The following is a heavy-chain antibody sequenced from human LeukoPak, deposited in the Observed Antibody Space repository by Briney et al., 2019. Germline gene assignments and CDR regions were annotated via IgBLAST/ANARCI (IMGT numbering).Heavy chain of an antibody. CDR1: GFTVSSNY. Sequence: SGGSLRLSCAASGFTVSSNYMSWVRQAPGKGLEWVSVIYSGGSTYYADSVKGRFTISRDNSKNTLYLQMNSLRAEDTAVYYCATVVVVAVSAEYFQHWGQGTLVTVSS. J-gene: IGHJ1*01. CDR2: IYSGGST. D-gene: IGHD2-15*01. V-gene: IGHV3-53*01. CDR3: ATVVVVAVSAEYFQH.